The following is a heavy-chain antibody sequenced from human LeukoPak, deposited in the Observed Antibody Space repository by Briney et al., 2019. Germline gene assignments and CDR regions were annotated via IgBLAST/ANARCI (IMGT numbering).Heavy chain of an antibody. V-gene: IGHV3-20*04. CDR3: ARASSGWSNWFDP. CDR2: INWNGGST. CDR1: GFTFDDYG. D-gene: IGHD6-19*01. Sequence: GGSLRLSCAASGFTFDDYGMSWVRQAPGKGLEWVSGINWNGGSTGYADSVKGRFTISRDNSKNTLYLQMGSLRAEDMAVYYCARASSGWSNWFDPWGQGTLVTVSS. J-gene: IGHJ5*02.